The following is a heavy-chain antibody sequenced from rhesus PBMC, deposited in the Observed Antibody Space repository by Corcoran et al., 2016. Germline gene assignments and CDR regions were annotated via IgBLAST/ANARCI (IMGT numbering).Heavy chain of an antibody. J-gene: IGHJ3*01. D-gene: IGHD2-21*01. CDR3: VRSGVGGAFDF. Sequence: QLQLQASGPGLVKPSETLSVTCAVSGGSISSSYWSWIRQAPGKGLEGVWYIYGSSSTTNHKPPHKSGGTLAENTTKKQFSLKLSSVTAADTAVYYCVRSGVGGAFDFWGQGLRVTVSS. CDR1: GGSISSSY. V-gene: IGHV4-169*01. CDR2: IYGSSSTT.